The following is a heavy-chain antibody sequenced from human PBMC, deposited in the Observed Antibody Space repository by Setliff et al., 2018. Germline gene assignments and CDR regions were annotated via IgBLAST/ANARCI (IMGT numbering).Heavy chain of an antibody. D-gene: IGHD2-21*01. CDR3: ARGGEGALGIPYYGMDV. CDR2: IYYSGST. J-gene: IGHJ6*02. V-gene: IGHV4-30-4*08. CDR1: GGSISSGDYY. Sequence: SETLSLTCTVSGGSISSGDYYWSWIRQPPGKGLEWIGYIYYSGSTYYNPSLKSRVTISVDTSKNQFSLKLSSVTAADTAVYYCARGGEGALGIPYYGMDVWGQGTTVTVSS.